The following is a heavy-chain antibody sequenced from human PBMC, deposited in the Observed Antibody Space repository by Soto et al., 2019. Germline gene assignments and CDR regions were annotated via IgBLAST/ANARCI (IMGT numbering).Heavy chain of an antibody. V-gene: IGHV1-69*13. CDR2: IIPMFGTA. CDR3: ARRYCISTSCHYYGMDV. CDR1: GYTFTSYG. J-gene: IGHJ6*02. Sequence: SVKVSCKASGYTFTSYGINWVRQAPGQGLEWMGGIIPMFGTANYAQKFQGRVTITADESTSTAYMELSSLRSEDTAVYYCARRYCISTSCHYYGMDVWGQGTTVTVSS. D-gene: IGHD2-2*01.